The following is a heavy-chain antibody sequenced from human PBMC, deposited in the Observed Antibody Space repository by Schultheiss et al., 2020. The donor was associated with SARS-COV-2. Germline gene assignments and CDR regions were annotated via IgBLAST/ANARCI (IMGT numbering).Heavy chain of an antibody. J-gene: IGHJ4*02. V-gene: IGHV3-23*01. CDR2: ISGSGGST. Sequence: GGSLRLSCAASGFTFSSYAMSWVRQAPGKGLEWVSAISGSGGSTYYADSVKGRFTISRDNSKNTLYLQMNSLRAEDTAVYYCAKALAMPSDRHLDYWGQGTLVTVSS. D-gene: IGHD2-2*01. CDR3: AKALAMPSDRHLDY. CDR1: GFTFSSYA.